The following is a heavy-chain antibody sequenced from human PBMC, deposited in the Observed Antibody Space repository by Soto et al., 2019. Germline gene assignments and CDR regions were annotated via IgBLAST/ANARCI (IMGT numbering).Heavy chain of an antibody. CDR2: ISSSSSTI. D-gene: IGHD6-19*01. J-gene: IGHJ4*02. CDR3: ARDVAVAGTSAGFDY. CDR1: GFTFSSYS. V-gene: IGHV3-48*02. Sequence: GGSLRLSCAASGFTFSSYSMNWVRQAPGKGLEWVSYISSSSSTIYYADSVKGRFTISRDNAKNSLYLQMNSLRDEDTAVYYCARDVAVAGTSAGFDYWGQGTLVTVSS.